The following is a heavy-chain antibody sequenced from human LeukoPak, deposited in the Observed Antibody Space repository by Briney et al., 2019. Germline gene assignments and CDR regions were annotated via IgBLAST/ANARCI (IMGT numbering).Heavy chain of an antibody. J-gene: IGHJ3*02. CDR1: GGSISSYY. D-gene: IGHD6-13*01. CDR3: ARESSSWAADAFDI. V-gene: IGHV4-4*07. CDR2: IYTSGST. Sequence: PSGTLSLTCTVSGGSISSYYWSWIRQPAGKGPEWIGRIYTSGSTNYNPSLKSRVTMSVDTSKNQFSLKLSSVTAADTAVYYCARESSSWAADAFDIWGQGTMVTVSS.